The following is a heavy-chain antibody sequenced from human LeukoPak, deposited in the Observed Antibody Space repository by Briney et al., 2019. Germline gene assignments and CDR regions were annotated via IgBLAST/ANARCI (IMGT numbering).Heavy chain of an antibody. Sequence: GGSLRLSCAASGFTVSSNYMSWVRQAPGKGLEWVSVIYSGGSTYYADSVKGRFTISRDNSKNTLYLQMNSLRAEDTAVYYCAREGSIAAAGRGDYYFDYWGREPWSPSPQ. CDR1: GFTVSSNY. D-gene: IGHD6-13*01. CDR2: IYSGGST. J-gene: IGHJ4*02. CDR3: AREGSIAAAGRGDYYFDY. V-gene: IGHV3-66*01.